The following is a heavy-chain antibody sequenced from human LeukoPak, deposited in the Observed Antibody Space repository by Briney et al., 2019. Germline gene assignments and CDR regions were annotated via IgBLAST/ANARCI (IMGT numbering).Heavy chain of an antibody. CDR3: ATEAVEGIVVALDY. Sequence: GGSLRLSCAASGFSLSGYWMSWVRQAPGKGLEWVANIKYDGSEQHYVDSVRGRFTISKDNSESSLYLQMNSLRAEDTAVYYCATEAVEGIVVALDYWGQGTLVAVSS. D-gene: IGHD2-21*01. CDR1: GFSLSGYW. J-gene: IGHJ4*02. CDR2: IKYDGSEQ. V-gene: IGHV3-7*03.